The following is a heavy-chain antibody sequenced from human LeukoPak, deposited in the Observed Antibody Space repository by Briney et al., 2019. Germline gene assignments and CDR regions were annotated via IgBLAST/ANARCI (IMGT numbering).Heavy chain of an antibody. CDR2: ISGSSNTI. V-gene: IGHV3-48*02. Sequence: GGSLRLSCAASGFTFNTHAMNWVRQAPGKGLEWVAYISGSSNTIYYADSVKGRFTISRDNVKDSLYLQMNSQRDEDTAVYYCAREPAAGHFDYWGQGTLVTVSS. D-gene: IGHD6-13*01. J-gene: IGHJ4*02. CDR1: GFTFNTHA. CDR3: AREPAAGHFDY.